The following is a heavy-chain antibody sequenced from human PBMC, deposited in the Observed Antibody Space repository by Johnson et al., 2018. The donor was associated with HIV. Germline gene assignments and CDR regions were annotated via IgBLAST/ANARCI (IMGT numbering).Heavy chain of an antibody. V-gene: IGHV3-30*04. CDR3: TKERGTATTWYTREAFDI. CDR1: GFTFSSYA. Sequence: VQLVESGGGVVQPGRSLRLSCAASGFTFSSYAMHWVRQAPGKGLEWVAVISYDGSNKYYADSVKGRFTISRDNSKNTLYLQMNSLRAEDTAIYSCTKERGTATTWYTREAFDIWGQGTMVAVSS. D-gene: IGHD1-1*01. CDR2: ISYDGSNK. J-gene: IGHJ3*02.